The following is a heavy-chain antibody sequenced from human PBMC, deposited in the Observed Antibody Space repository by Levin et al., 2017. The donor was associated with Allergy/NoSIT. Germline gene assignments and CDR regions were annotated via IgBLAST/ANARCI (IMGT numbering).Heavy chain of an antibody. Sequence: HGESLKISCEGSGYRFTNYWIGWVRQTPGKGLEWMGIIYPDDSDTRYSPSFQGQVTISADKSINTAYLQWSSLKASDSAMYYCARQAGQTAGRFDPWGQGTLVTVSS. CDR1: GYRFTNYW. J-gene: IGHJ5*02. CDR3: ARQAGQTAGRFDP. D-gene: IGHD6-19*01. CDR2: IYPDDSDT. V-gene: IGHV5-51*01.